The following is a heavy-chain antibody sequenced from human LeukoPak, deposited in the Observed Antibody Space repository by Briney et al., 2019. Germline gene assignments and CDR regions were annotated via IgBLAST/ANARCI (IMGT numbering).Heavy chain of an antibody. CDR3: ARANDYGDPLPRYMDV. D-gene: IGHD4-17*01. V-gene: IGHV4-4*02. J-gene: IGHJ6*03. CDR1: GGSITSSNW. Sequence: SETLSLTCAVSGGSITSSNWWSWVRQPPEKGLAWIGEIYHGGSTNYNPSLKSRVTISVDKSKNQFPLKVTSVTAADTAVYYCARANDYGDPLPRYMDVWAKGPRSPSP. CDR2: IYHGGST.